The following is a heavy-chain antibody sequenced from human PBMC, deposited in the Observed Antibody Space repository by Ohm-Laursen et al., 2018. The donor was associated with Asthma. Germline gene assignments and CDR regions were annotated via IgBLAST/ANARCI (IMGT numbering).Heavy chain of an antibody. CDR2: ISYDGSNK. V-gene: IGHV3-30*18. D-gene: IGHD3-22*01. CDR1: GFTFSSYG. J-gene: IGHJ5*02. CDR3: AKDGYYYDSSGHIDP. Sequence: SLRLSCSASGFTFSSYGMHWVRQAPGKGLEWVAVISYDGSNKYYADSVKGRFTISRDNSKNTLYLQMNSLRAEDTAVYYCAKDGYYYDSSGHIDPWGQGTLVTVSS.